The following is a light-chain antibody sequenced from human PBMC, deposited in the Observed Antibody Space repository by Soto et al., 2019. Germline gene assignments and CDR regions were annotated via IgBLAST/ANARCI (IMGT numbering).Light chain of an antibody. V-gene: IGLV2-23*02. CDR1: SSDVGNYNL. CDR3: CSYAGVGTWV. J-gene: IGLJ2*01. Sequence: QSALTQPASVSGSPGQSITISCTGISSDVGNYNLVSWYQQHPGRAPKVIIYEVIKRPSGVSDRFSGSKSGNTASLTISGLQAEDEADYYCCSYAGVGTWVFGGGTKVTVL. CDR2: EVI.